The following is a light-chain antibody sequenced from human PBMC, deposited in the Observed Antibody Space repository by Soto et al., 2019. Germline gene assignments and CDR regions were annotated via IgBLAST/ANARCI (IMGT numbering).Light chain of an antibody. V-gene: IGLV2-14*01. J-gene: IGLJ1*01. CDR1: SSDIGRYNY. Sequence: QSVLSQPASVSGSPGQSITISCTGTSSDIGRYNYVSWYQQYPGKAPKFMIYDVSNRPSGVSNRFSGSKSGNTASLTISGLQAEDEADYYGSPYISSSTYVFGTGTKVTVL. CDR3: SPYISSSTYV. CDR2: DVS.